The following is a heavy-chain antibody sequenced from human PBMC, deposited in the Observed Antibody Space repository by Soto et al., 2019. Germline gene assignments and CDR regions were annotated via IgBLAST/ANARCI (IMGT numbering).Heavy chain of an antibody. V-gene: IGHV1-69*02. Sequence: QVQLVQSGAEVKKPGSSVKVSCKASGGTFGTYTISWVRQAPGQGLEWMGRIIPFLGITDYAQKFQGRITITADKSTTTAYMELNSLRSEDTDVYFCAWDTTYWGQGTLVTVSS. CDR3: AWDTTY. CDR1: GGTFGTYT. CDR2: IIPFLGIT. J-gene: IGHJ4*02. D-gene: IGHD5-18*01.